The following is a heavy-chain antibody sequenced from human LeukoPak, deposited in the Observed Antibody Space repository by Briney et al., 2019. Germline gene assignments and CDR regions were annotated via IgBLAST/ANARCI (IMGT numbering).Heavy chain of an antibody. Sequence: PGGSLRLSCAASGFTFSSYSMNWVRRAPGKGLEWVSSISSSSSYIYYADSVKGRFTISRDNAKNSLYLQMNSLRAEDTAVYYCARSYYYDSSGYYYVDYWGQGTLVTVSS. J-gene: IGHJ4*02. CDR1: GFTFSSYS. CDR2: ISSSSSYI. V-gene: IGHV3-21*01. D-gene: IGHD3-22*01. CDR3: ARSYYYDSSGYYYVDY.